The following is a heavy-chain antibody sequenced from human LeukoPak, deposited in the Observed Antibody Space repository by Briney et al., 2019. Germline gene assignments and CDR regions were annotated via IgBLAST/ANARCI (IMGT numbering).Heavy chain of an antibody. CDR2: IYYSGST. D-gene: IGHD2-21*01. J-gene: IGHJ5*02. V-gene: IGHV4-59*01. Sequence: SETLSLTCTVSGGSISSYYWSWIRQPPGKGLEWIGYIYYSGSTNYNPSLKSRVTIPVDTSKNQFSLKLSSVTAADTAVYYCARGFDSDWFDPWGQGTLVTVSS. CDR3: ARGFDSDWFDP. CDR1: GGSISSYY.